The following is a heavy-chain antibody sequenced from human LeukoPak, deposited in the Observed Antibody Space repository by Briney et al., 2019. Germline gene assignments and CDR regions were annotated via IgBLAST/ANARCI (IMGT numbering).Heavy chain of an antibody. J-gene: IGHJ5*02. CDR2: IYSSGHT. V-gene: IGHV4-59*01. Sequence: SETLSLTCTVSGGSISSYHWIWIRQPPGKGLEWIGDIYSSGHTHYNPSLRSRVTMSIDASKSQFSLKVDSLTAADTAVYYCARGGQWAETNWFDPWGRGTLVSVSS. CDR1: GGSISSYH. CDR3: ARGGQWAETNWFDP. D-gene: IGHD6-19*01.